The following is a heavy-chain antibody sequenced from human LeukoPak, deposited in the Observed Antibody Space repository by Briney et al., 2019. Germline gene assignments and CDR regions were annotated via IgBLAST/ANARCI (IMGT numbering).Heavy chain of an antibody. CDR2: IYSGGST. CDR1: GFTVSSNY. D-gene: IGHD2-2*01. CDR3: ARDVCSSTSCYDY. J-gene: IGHJ4*02. V-gene: IGHV3-53*01. Sequence: GGSLRLSCAASGFTVSSNYMSWVRQAPGKGPEWVSVIYSGGSTYYADSVKGRFTISRDNSKNTLYLQMNSLRVEDTAVYYCARDVCSSTSCYDYWGQGTLVTVSS.